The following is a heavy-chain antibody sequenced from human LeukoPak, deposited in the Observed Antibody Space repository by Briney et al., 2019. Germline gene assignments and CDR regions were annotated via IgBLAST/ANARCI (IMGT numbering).Heavy chain of an antibody. Sequence: GGSLRLSCAASGFAFSSYWMSWVRQAPGKGLEWVANIKGDGSDKYYLDSLKGRFTVSRDNAKNSLYLQVNSVRADDTAVYYCARPFGSGTYYQFDLWGQGTLVTVSS. D-gene: IGHD3-10*01. J-gene: IGHJ4*02. CDR1: GFAFSSYW. CDR2: IKGDGSDK. CDR3: ARPFGSGTYYQFDL. V-gene: IGHV3-7*04.